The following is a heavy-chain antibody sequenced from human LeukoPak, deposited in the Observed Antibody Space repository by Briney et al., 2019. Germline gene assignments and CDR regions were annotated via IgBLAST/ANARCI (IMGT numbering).Heavy chain of an antibody. V-gene: IGHV4-4*07. CDR3: ARDLQFLDY. Sequence: SESLSLTRPVAGGSISSYYWSWIRQPAGKGLGWIGLIYISGNNNYHPPLKSGVTMSVDTPRNQFIRKLSSVAAGDGAVYSWARDLQFLDYWGQRTLVTVSS. D-gene: IGHD6-19*01. CDR2: IYISGNN. J-gene: IGHJ4*02. CDR1: GGSISSYY.